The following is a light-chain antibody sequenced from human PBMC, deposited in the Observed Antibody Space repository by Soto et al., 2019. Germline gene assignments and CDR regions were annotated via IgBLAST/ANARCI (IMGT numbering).Light chain of an antibody. CDR3: QQYNSYSGI. Sequence: DIQMTQSPSTLSASVGDRVTITCRASQSISSWLAWYQQKPGKAPKVLIYKASSLESGLPSRFSGSGSGTEFTLTISSLQPDDFATYYCQQYNSYSGIFGQGTKLEI. CDR1: QSISSW. CDR2: KAS. V-gene: IGKV1-5*03. J-gene: IGKJ2*01.